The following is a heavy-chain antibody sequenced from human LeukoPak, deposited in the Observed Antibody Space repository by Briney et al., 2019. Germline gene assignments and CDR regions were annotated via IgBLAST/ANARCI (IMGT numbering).Heavy chain of an antibody. J-gene: IGHJ6*02. V-gene: IGHV5-51*01. Sequence: GESLKISCKGSGYSFTSYWIGWVRQMPGKGLEWVGIIYPGDSDTRYSPYFQGQVTISADKSISTAYLQWSSLRALDTAMYYCARHSSSTTPYGMDVWGQGTTVTVSS. D-gene: IGHD2-2*01. CDR1: GYSFTSYW. CDR3: ARHSSSTTPYGMDV. CDR2: IYPGDSDT.